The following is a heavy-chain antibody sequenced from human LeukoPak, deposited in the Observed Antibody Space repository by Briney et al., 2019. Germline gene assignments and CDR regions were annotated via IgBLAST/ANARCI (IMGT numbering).Heavy chain of an antibody. D-gene: IGHD6-6*01. CDR2: IRYDGSNI. CDR1: GLTFSSYC. J-gene: IGHJ4*02. CDR3: AKADSSSHLGPH. Sequence: GVSLRLSCAASGLTFSSYCMHWVRQAPGKALEGVAFIRYDGSNIYYADSVKGRFTISRDNSKNTLYLQMNSLRAEDTAVYYCAKADSSSHLGPHWGQGTLVTVSS. V-gene: IGHV3-30*02.